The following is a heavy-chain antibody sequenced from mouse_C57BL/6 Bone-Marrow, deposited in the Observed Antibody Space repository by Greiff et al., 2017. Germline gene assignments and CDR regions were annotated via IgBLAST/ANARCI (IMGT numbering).Heavy chain of an antibody. J-gene: IGHJ2*01. CDR2: IRGDGST. CDR3: TKVGRLRY. V-gene: IGHV2-3*01. Sequence: VQLVESGPGLVAPSQSLSITCTVSGFSFTSYGVSWVRQPPGKGLEWLGAIRGDGSTDYHSALISRLSSSKDNSKSQVFLKLNSLQTDDTATYYCTKVGRLRYWGQGTTLTVSS. D-gene: IGHD1-1*01. CDR1: GFSFTSYG.